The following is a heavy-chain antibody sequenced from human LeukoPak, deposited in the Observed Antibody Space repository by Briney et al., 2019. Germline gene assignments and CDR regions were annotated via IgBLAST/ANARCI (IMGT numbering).Heavy chain of an antibody. D-gene: IGHD3-10*01. CDR2: ISGSGGST. Sequence: PGGSLRLSCAASGFTFSSYGMSWVRQAPGKGLEWVSAISGSGGSTYYADSVKGRFTISRDNSKNTLYLQMNSLGAEDTAVYYWGKDWTRLLWLGDISDYWGEGPLVTVSS. V-gene: IGHV3-23*01. J-gene: IGHJ4*02. CDR1: GFTFSSYG. CDR3: GKDWTRLLWLGDISDY.